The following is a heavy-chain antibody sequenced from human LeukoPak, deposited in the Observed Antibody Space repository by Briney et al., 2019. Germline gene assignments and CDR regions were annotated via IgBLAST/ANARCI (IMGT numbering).Heavy chain of an antibody. CDR2: ISSGGSSK. CDR3: ARSSYSSSSSV. V-gene: IGHV3-11*01. Sequence: GGSLRLSCAASGFTFSDYYISWIRQGPGKGLEWVSYISSGGSSKYYIDSVKGRFTISRDNAKNSLYLQINSLRAEDTAVYYCARSSYSSSSSVWGQGTMVTVSS. J-gene: IGHJ3*01. CDR1: GFTFSDYY. D-gene: IGHD6-6*01.